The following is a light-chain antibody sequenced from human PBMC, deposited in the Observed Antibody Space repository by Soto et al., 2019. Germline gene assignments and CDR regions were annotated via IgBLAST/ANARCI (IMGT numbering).Light chain of an antibody. CDR1: QNVGSTY. CDR2: AAS. CDR3: QQYVSSAK. Sequence: EIVLTQSPGTLSFSPVERAALSCRASQNVGSTYLAWYQQKPGQAPRIIIFAASGRATGIPDRFSGSGSGTDFTLTISRLEPEDFAVYYCQQYVSSAKFGQGTKVDIK. J-gene: IGKJ1*01. V-gene: IGKV3-20*01.